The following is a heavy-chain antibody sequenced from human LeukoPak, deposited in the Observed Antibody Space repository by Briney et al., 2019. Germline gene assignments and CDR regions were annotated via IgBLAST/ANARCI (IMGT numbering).Heavy chain of an antibody. Sequence: SETLSLTCTVSGGSISSSSYYWGWIRQPPGKGLEWIGSIYYSGSTYYNPSLKSRVTISVDTSKNQFSLKLSSVTAADTAVYYCAIKDPGTSSPGYYFDYWGQGTLVTVSS. D-gene: IGHD2-2*01. V-gene: IGHV4-39*01. CDR2: IYYSGST. CDR1: GGSISSSSYY. CDR3: AIKDPGTSSPGYYFDY. J-gene: IGHJ4*02.